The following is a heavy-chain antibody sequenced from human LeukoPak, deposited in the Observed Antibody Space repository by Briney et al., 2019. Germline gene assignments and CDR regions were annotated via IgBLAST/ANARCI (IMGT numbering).Heavy chain of an antibody. CDR2: IIPILGII. Sequence: SVKVSCKASGGTFSSNAISWVRQAPGQGLEWMGRIIPILGIINYAQKFQGRVTITADESTSTAYMELSSLRSEDTAVYYCARDLPGAAAENYYYYGMDVWGQGTTVTVSS. D-gene: IGHD6-13*01. J-gene: IGHJ6*02. CDR3: ARDLPGAAAENYYYYGMDV. CDR1: GGTFSSNA. V-gene: IGHV1-69*10.